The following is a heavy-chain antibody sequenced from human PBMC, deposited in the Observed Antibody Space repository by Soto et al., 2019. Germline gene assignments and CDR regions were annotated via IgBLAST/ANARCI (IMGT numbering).Heavy chain of an antibody. Sequence: EVQLLESGGGVVQPGGSLRLSCAASGFTFNNYAMNWVRQAPGKGLQWVSAISGGGFNTYYADSVKGRFTISRDNSKNTVYLQLNSLSGEDTAVYYCAKPKDSGDPAPYFGDWGQGTLVTVSS. CDR1: GFTFNNYA. J-gene: IGHJ4*02. CDR2: ISGGGFNT. V-gene: IGHV3-23*01. D-gene: IGHD4-17*01. CDR3: AKPKDSGDPAPYFGD.